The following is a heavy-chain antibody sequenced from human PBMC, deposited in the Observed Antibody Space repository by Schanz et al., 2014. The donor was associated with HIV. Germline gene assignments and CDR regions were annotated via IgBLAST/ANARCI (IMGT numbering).Heavy chain of an antibody. D-gene: IGHD3-10*01. CDR1: GFTFGDHP. CDR2: IGGSRGGT. J-gene: IGHJ6*02. V-gene: IGHV3-23*04. Sequence: VQLVESGGGLVKPGRSLRLSCTASGFTFGDHPMSWFRQAPGKGLEWVSGIGGSRGGTYYADSVKGRFTISRDNSKNTMFLQMNSLRVEDTAIYYCAKIRGTRGAYDGMDVWGQGTTVTVSS. CDR3: AKIRGTRGAYDGMDV.